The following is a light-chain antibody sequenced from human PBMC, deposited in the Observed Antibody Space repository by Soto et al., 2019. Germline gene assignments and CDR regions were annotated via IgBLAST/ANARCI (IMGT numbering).Light chain of an antibody. Sequence: DIPMTQSPSSLSASVGDRVTITCRASQSIHTYLNWYQQKPGKAPKLLIYASSTLQSGVPSRFSGSGSGTDFTLTISSLQPEDFATYSCQQSHSMPFTFGPGTKVDIK. CDR1: QSIHTY. J-gene: IGKJ3*01. V-gene: IGKV1-39*01. CDR2: ASS. CDR3: QQSHSMPFT.